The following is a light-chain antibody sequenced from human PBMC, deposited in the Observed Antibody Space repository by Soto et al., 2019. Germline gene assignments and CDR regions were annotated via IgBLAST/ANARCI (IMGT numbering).Light chain of an antibody. J-gene: IGLJ3*02. CDR3: SSYVGNDIWV. CDR1: SSDVGAYKY. V-gene: IGLV2-8*01. CDR2: EVT. Sequence: QSVLTQPPSASGSPGQSVTISCTGTSSDVGAYKYVSWYQQYPGKAPKLMIYEVTKRPSGVPDRFSGSKSGNTASLTVSGLQDDDEADYYCSSYVGNDIWVFGGGTKLTVL.